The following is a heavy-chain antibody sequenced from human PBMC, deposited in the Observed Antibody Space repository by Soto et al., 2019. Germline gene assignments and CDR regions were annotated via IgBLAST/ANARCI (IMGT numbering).Heavy chain of an antibody. CDR2: ISAYNGNT. J-gene: IGHJ4*02. Sequence: ASVKVSCKASGYTFTSYGISWVQQATGQGLEWMGWISAYNGNTNYAQKLQGRVTMTTDTSTSTAYMELRSLRSEDTAVYYCARPYYCGSGSYPDYWGQGTLSAV. CDR1: GYTFTSYG. CDR3: ARPYYCGSGSYPDY. V-gene: IGHV1-18*04. D-gene: IGHD3-10*01.